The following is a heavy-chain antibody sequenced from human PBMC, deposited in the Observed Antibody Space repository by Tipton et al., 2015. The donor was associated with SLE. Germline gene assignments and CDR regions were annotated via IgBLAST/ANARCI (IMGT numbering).Heavy chain of an antibody. V-gene: IGHV4-4*09. Sequence: TLSLTCTVSGGSISSYYWSWIRQPPGKGLERIGYIYTSGSTNYNPSLKSRVTISVDTSKNQFSLKLSSVTAADTAVYYCARTAGIGDAFDIWGQGTMVTVSS. J-gene: IGHJ3*02. CDR3: ARTAGIGDAFDI. CDR2: IYTSGST. D-gene: IGHD3-10*01. CDR1: GGSISSYY.